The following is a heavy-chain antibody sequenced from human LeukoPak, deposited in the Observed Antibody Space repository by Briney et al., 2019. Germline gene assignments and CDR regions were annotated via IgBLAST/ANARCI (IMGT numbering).Heavy chain of an antibody. Sequence: PGGSLRLSCAASGFTFSSYWMSWVRQAPGKGLEWVANIKQDGSEKYYVDSVKGRFTISRDNAKNSLYLQMNSLRVEDTAVYYSARLTYASGCYRGLMGFDYWGQGTLVTVSS. CDR2: IKQDGSEK. V-gene: IGHV3-7*04. J-gene: IGHJ4*02. CDR1: GFTFSSYW. CDR3: ARLTYASGCYRGLMGFDY. D-gene: IGHD3-10*01.